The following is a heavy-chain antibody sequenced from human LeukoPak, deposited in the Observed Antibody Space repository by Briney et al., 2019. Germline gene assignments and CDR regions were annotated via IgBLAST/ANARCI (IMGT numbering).Heavy chain of an antibody. Sequence: GGSLRLSCAASGFTFSSYGMHWVRQAPGKGLEWVAVISYDGSNKYYADSVKGRFTISRDNSKNTLYLQMNSLRAEDTAVYYCAKDLTLYSSSWDAFDIWGQGTMVTVSS. CDR3: AKDLTLYSSSWDAFDI. CDR1: GFTFSSYG. CDR2: ISYDGSNK. J-gene: IGHJ3*02. V-gene: IGHV3-30*18. D-gene: IGHD6-13*01.